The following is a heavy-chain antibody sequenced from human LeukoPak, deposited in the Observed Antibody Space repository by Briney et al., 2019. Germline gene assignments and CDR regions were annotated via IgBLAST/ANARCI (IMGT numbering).Heavy chain of an antibody. CDR1: GFTFSSYA. J-gene: IGHJ4*02. Sequence: GGSLRLSCAASGFTFSSYAMSWVRQAPGKGLEWVSAISGSGGSTYYADSVKGRFTISRDNAKNSLYLQMNSLRAEDTAVYYCARGIAAAGIKQIDYWGQGTLVTVSS. D-gene: IGHD6-13*01. V-gene: IGHV3-23*01. CDR2: ISGSGGST. CDR3: ARGIAAAGIKQIDY.